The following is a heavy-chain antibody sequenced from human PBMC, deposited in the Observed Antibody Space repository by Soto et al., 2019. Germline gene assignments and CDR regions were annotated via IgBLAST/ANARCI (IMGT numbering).Heavy chain of an antibody. Sequence: QVQLQESGPGLVKPSGTLSLTCAVSGGSITSSNWWSWVRQAPQKGLEWIGEIYHSGSTNYNPSPTSRVTMSVDKSKNQFSLKMRSVTAADTAVYYSARADLNLSQSGPGYYVDYWGQGTLVTVSS. CDR3: ARADLNLSQSGPGYYVDY. D-gene: IGHD3-22*01. CDR2: IYHSGST. J-gene: IGHJ4*02. CDR1: GGSITSSNW. V-gene: IGHV4-4*02.